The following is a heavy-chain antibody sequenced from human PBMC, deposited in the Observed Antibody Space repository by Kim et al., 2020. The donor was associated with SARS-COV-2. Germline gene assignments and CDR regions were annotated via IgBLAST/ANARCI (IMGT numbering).Heavy chain of an antibody. CDR3: SRERLGAFDY. Sequence: SETLSLTCTVSGGSISSYCCYWIWLPPGTGLDLIGYRYYSCSTNTNPTLKIRGTISVATSKYKFSLTLSPGTAADTDADDCSRERLGAFDYFGQVILGAV. V-gene: IGHV4-59*01. CDR2: RYYSCST. CDR1: GGSISSYC. J-gene: IGHJ4*02.